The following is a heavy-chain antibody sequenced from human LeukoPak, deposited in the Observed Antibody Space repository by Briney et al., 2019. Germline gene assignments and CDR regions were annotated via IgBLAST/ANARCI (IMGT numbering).Heavy chain of an antibody. D-gene: IGHD6-13*01. CDR1: GYSFTNYW. Sequence: RGESLKISCKGSGYSFTNYWIGWVRQMPGKGLEWMGIIYPGDSDSKYSPSFQGQVTISADKSISTAYLQWSSLKASDTAMYYCARLRDSSSWYWDYWGQGTLVTVSS. CDR2: IYPGDSDS. V-gene: IGHV5-51*01. J-gene: IGHJ4*02. CDR3: ARLRDSSSWYWDY.